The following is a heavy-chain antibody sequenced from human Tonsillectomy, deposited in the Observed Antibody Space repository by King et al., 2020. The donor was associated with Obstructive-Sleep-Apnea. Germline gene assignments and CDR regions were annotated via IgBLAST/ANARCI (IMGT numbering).Heavy chain of an antibody. D-gene: IGHD5-12*01. J-gene: IGHJ4*02. CDR1: GDSVSSNSAA. Sequence: VQLQQSGPGLVKPSQTLSLTCAISGDSVSSNSAAWNWIRQSPSRGLEWLGRTYYRSRWDNDYAVSVKSRITISPDTSKNQFSLQLNSVTPEDTAVYYCARVRRSGYAGYDFGTFDYWGQGTLVTVSS. CDR2: TYYRSRWDN. V-gene: IGHV6-1*01. CDR3: ARVRRSGYAGYDFGTFDY.